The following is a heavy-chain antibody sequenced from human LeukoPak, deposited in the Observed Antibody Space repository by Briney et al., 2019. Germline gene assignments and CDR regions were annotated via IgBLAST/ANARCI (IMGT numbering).Heavy chain of an antibody. J-gene: IGHJ4*02. D-gene: IGHD3-10*01. CDR3: ARGNYYGQDY. CDR2: INSDGSTT. V-gene: IGHV3-74*01. CDR1: GFTFSSYL. Sequence: PVGALRLSCVPSGFTFSSYLIHWVRHAPGKGRVWVSRINSDGSTTSYADSVKGRFTISRDNAKNTLYLQMNSLRAEDTAVYYCARGNYYGQDYWGQGTLVTVSS.